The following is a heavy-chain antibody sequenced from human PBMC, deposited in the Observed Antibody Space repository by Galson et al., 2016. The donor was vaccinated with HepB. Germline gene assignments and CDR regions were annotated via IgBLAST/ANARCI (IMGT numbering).Heavy chain of an antibody. CDR1: GFTFSSYS. D-gene: IGHD6-19*01. J-gene: IGHJ4*02. CDR3: ARGGSTGYY. CDR2: ISSTSIYI. Sequence: SLRLSCAASGFTFSSYSMNWVRQAPGKGPEWVSSISSTSIYIYYAESVKGRFTISRDNAKNSLHLKMNSLRAEETAVYYCARGGSTGYYWGQGSLVTVSS. V-gene: IGHV3-21*01.